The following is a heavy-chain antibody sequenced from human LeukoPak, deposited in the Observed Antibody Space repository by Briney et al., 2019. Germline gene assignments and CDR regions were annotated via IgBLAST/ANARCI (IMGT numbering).Heavy chain of an antibody. Sequence: PGGSLRLSCAASGFTFSSYAVSWVRQAPGKGLEWVSAISGSGGSTYYADSVKGRFTISRDNSKNTLYLQMNSLRAEDTAVYYCAKDRTDYYDSSGYPPADDAFDIWGQGTMVTVSS. J-gene: IGHJ3*02. CDR2: ISGSGGST. D-gene: IGHD3-22*01. CDR1: GFTFSSYA. CDR3: AKDRTDYYDSSGYPPADDAFDI. V-gene: IGHV3-23*01.